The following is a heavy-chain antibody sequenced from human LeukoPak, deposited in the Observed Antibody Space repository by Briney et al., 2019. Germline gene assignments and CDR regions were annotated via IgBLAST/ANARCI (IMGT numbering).Heavy chain of an antibody. CDR1: VGSISSVSYY. V-gene: IGHV4-39*01. D-gene: IGHD3-22*01. J-gene: IGHJ4*02. Sequence: SETLSLTCAVSVGSISSVSYYWGWIRQPPGEGLEWVGNIYNSGSTYYNPSLKSRVTIFVDTSKNQFSLKLTSVTAADTAMYYCASSLYDTRGYYFDYWGQGTLVTVSS. CDR2: IYNSGST. CDR3: ASSLYDTRGYYFDY.